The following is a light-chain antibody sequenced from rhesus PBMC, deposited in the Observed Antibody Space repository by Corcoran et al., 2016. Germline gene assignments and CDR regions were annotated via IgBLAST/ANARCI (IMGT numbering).Light chain of an antibody. CDR3: SSYVSSSTFI. Sequence: SALTQPPSMSKSLGQSVSISCPGTSRDIGGYKGVSWYHQPSGTAPRLLISDFNKRPSGVSDRFSGSKSGNPASLTISGLHAEDEADYYCSSYVSSSTFIFGVGTRLTVL. V-gene: IGLV2-38*01. J-gene: IGLJ1*01. CDR1: SRDIGGYKG. CDR2: DFN.